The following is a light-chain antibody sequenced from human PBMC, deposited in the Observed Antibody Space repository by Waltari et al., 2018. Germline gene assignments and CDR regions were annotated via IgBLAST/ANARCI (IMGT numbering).Light chain of an antibody. CDR3: QQYYRSRT. CDR1: QSILYSSNDKNY. Sequence: DIVMTQSPDSLAVSLGERATINCKSSQSILYSSNDKNYLAWYQQNPGQPPKLLIYWASTRESGVPDRFSGSGSGTDFTLTISSLQAEDVAVYYGQQYYRSRTFGQGTKVEIK. V-gene: IGKV4-1*01. J-gene: IGKJ1*01. CDR2: WAS.